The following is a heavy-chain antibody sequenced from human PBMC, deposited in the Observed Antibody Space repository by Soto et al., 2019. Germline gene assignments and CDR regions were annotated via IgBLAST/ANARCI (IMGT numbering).Heavy chain of an antibody. CDR1: GGSISSGGYY. Sequence: QVQLQESGPGLVKPSQTLSLTCTVSGGSISSGGYYWSWIRQHPGKGLEWIGYIYYSGSTYYDPSLKSRVTISVDTSKNQFSLKLSSVTAADTAVYYCAREAVVTATLDYWGQGTLVTVSS. V-gene: IGHV4-31*03. CDR2: IYYSGST. CDR3: AREAVVTATLDY. D-gene: IGHD2-21*02. J-gene: IGHJ4*02.